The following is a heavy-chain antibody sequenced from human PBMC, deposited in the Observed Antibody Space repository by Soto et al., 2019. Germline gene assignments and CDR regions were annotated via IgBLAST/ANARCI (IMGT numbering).Heavy chain of an antibody. D-gene: IGHD6-19*01. CDR1: GFTFSTYT. Sequence: PGGSLRLSCAASGFTFSTYTMNWVRQAPGKGLEWVSGIYGSGGSTFYADSVKGRFTISGDNSKNTMFLQMNGLRAEDTAVYYCARDYKTCPYNSGCLPHAFDIWGQGTMVTVSS. CDR3: ARDYKTCPYNSGCLPHAFDI. CDR2: IYGSGGST. V-gene: IGHV3-23*01. J-gene: IGHJ3*02.